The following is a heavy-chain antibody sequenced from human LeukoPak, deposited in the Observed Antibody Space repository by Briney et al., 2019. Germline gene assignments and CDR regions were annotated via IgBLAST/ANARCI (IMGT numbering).Heavy chain of an antibody. CDR2: IYYSGST. CDR1: GGSISSYY. Sequence: SETLSLTCTVSGGSISSYYWSWIRQPPGKGLEWIGYIYYSGSTNDNPSLKSRVTISVDTSKNQFSLKLSSVTAADTAVYYCASYYYDSSGYYLDQWGQGTLVTLSS. CDR3: ASYYYDSSGYYLDQ. J-gene: IGHJ4*02. D-gene: IGHD3-22*01. V-gene: IGHV4-59*01.